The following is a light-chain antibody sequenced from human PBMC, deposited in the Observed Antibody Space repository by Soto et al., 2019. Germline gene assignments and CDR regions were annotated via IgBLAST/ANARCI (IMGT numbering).Light chain of an antibody. CDR1: SSDVGGYNY. J-gene: IGLJ2*01. Sequence: QSALTQPASVSGSPGQSITISCTGTSSDVGGYNYVSWYQQHPGKAPKLMIYDVSNRPSGVSNRFSGSKSGNTASLTISGLQAEDEADYYSCSYTSSSTYVVFGGGTKLTVL. CDR3: CSYTSSSTYVV. V-gene: IGLV2-14*01. CDR2: DVS.